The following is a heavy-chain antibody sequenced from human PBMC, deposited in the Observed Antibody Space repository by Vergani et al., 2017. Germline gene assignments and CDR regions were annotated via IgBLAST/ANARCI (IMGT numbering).Heavy chain of an antibody. J-gene: IGHJ4*02. V-gene: IGHV4-34*01. CDR2: INHSGST. Sequence: QVQLQQWGAGLLKPSETLSLTCAVYGGSFSGYYWSWIRQPPGKGLEWIGEINHSGSTNYNPSLKSRVTTSVDTSKNQFSLKLSSVTAADTAVYYCAREGVLYYYDSSGLYYFDYWGQGTLVTVSS. D-gene: IGHD3-22*01. CDR3: AREGVLYYYDSSGLYYFDY. CDR1: GGSFSGYY.